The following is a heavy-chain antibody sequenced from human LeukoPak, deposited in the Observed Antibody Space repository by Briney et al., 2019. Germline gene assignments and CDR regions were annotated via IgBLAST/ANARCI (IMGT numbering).Heavy chain of an antibody. D-gene: IGHD6-19*01. CDR1: GGSVSSGSYY. V-gene: IGHV4-61*01. CDR2: LYYSGST. CDR3: ARSGSSSGWYVNWFDP. Sequence: SETLSLTCTVSGGSVSSGSYYWSWIRQPPGKGLEWIGSLYYSGSTNYNPSLMSRVTISLDTSKNQFSLKLTSVTAADTAVYYCARSGSSSGWYVNWFDPWGQGTLVTVSS. J-gene: IGHJ5*02.